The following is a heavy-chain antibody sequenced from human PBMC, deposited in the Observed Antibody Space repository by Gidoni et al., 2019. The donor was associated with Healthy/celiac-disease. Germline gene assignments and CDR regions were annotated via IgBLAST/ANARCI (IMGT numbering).Heavy chain of an antibody. CDR1: GGSFSGYY. CDR2: INHSGST. V-gene: IGHV4-34*01. J-gene: IGHJ4*02. D-gene: IGHD2-15*01. Sequence: QVQLQQWGAGLLKPSETLSLPCAVYGGSFSGYYWSWIRQPPGKGLEWIGEINHSGSTNYNPSLKSRVTISVDTSKNQFSLKLSSVTAADTAVYYCARVGYCSGGSCYSAVSLDYWGQGTLVTVSS. CDR3: ARVGYCSGGSCYSAVSLDY.